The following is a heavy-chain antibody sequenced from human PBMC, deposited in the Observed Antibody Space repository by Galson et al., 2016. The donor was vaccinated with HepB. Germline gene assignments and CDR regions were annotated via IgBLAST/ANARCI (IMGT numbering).Heavy chain of an antibody. J-gene: IGHJ3*02. D-gene: IGHD3-10*01. CDR2: IHYGSTYM. CDR3: AVDARSLLCFGPRNGFDI. Sequence: SLRLSCAGSGFTFSSYSMNWVRQAPGKGLEWVSSIHYGSTYMYFADSVNGRFTISSDNATNSLYLEMHSLRAEDTAIYYCAVDARSLLCFGPRNGFDIWGQGTMVTVSS. V-gene: IGHV3-21*01. CDR1: GFTFSSYS.